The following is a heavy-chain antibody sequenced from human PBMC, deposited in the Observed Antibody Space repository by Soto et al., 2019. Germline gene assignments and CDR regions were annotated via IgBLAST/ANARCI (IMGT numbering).Heavy chain of an antibody. D-gene: IGHD6-6*01. CDR3: ERGSSSSGRGYYSYYYGMDV. J-gene: IGHJ6*02. CDR2: IYYSGST. CDR1: GGSISSSSYY. Sequence: PSETLSLTCTVSGGSISSSSYYWGWIRQPPGKGLEWIGSIYYSGSTYYNPSLKSRVTISVDTSKNQFSLKLSSVTAADTAVYYCERGSSSSGRGYYSYYYGMDVWGQGNTVPVS. V-gene: IGHV4-39*01.